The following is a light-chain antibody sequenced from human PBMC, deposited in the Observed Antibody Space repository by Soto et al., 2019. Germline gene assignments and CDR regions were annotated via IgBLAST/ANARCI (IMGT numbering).Light chain of an antibody. J-gene: IGKJ2*01. CDR2: GAS. V-gene: IGKV3-15*01. CDR3: QQYYNWPLYT. Sequence: EIVMTQSPATLSVSPGDSATLSCRASQNIGNRLAWYQQKPGQAPRLLIYGASTRATGVQARFGGSGSGTEFALTISSLQSEDFAVYYCQQYYNWPLYTFGQGTKLEIK. CDR1: QNIGNR.